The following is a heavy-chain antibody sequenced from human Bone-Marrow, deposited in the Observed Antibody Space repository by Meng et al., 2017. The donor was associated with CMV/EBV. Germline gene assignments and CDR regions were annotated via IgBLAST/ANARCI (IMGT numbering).Heavy chain of an antibody. CDR2: ISSGGFT. CDR3: ARGPSGSFGGVDY. D-gene: IGHD1-26*01. V-gene: IGHV3-53*01. Sequence: GESLKISCAASGFTVSGYYMSWVRQAPGKGLEFVSVISSGGFTYYADSVKGRFTISRDNSKNTLYLQMNSLRAEDTALYYCARGPSGSFGGVDYWGPGNLVTVSS. J-gene: IGHJ4*02. CDR1: GFTVSGYY.